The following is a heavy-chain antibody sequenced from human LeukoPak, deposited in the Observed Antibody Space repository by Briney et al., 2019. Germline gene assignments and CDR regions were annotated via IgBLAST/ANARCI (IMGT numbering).Heavy chain of an antibody. Sequence: GASVKVSCKASGYTFTSYYMHWVRQAPGQGLEWMGIINPSGGSTSYAQKFQGRVTMTRDTSTSTAYMELSSLRSEDTAVYYCARGGGRKYCSSTSCYQGDAFDIWGQGTMVTVSS. CDR1: GYTFTSYY. CDR3: ARGGGRKYCSSTSCYQGDAFDI. V-gene: IGHV1-46*01. D-gene: IGHD2-2*01. J-gene: IGHJ3*02. CDR2: INPSGGST.